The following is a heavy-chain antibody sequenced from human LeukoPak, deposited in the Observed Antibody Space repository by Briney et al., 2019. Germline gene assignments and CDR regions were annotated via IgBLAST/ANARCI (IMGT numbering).Heavy chain of an antibody. CDR1: GGTFSSYA. CDR3: ARDEGYCSSTSCYHFDY. J-gene: IGHJ4*02. Sequence: SVKVSCKASGGTFSSYAISWVRRAPGQELEWMGGIIPIFGTANYAQKFQGRVTITADESTSTAYMELSSLRSEDTAVYYCARDEGYCSSTSCYHFDYWGQGTLVTVSS. CDR2: IIPIFGTA. D-gene: IGHD2-2*01. V-gene: IGHV1-69*13.